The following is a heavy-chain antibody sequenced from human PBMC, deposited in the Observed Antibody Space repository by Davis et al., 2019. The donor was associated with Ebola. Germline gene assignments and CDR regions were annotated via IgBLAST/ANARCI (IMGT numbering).Heavy chain of an antibody. D-gene: IGHD3-22*01. J-gene: IGHJ4*02. CDR1: GFTFTDYY. CDR3: ARDSYYDSSGYHY. Sequence: GESLKISCAASGFTFTDYYMTWIRHVPGKGLEWVSYISASGSYTNYADSVKGRFTISRDNAKNSVSLQMNSLRAEDTAVYYCARDSYYDSSGYHYWGQGTPVTVSS. CDR2: ISASGSYT. V-gene: IGHV3-11*06.